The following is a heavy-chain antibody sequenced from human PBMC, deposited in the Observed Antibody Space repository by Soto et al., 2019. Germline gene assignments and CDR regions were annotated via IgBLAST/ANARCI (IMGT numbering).Heavy chain of an antibody. CDR3: ARDSGQLLTNWFDP. D-gene: IGHD3-10*01. CDR2: INPVSGTK. J-gene: IGHJ5*02. V-gene: IGHV1-69*06. Sequence: ASVKVSCKASGGTFSSYAISWVRQAPGQGLEWMGGINPVSGTKYYAQKFEGRVTITGDTSTSTVYMELSSLRSEDTAVYYCARDSGQLLTNWFDPWGQGTLVTVSS. CDR1: GGTFSSYA.